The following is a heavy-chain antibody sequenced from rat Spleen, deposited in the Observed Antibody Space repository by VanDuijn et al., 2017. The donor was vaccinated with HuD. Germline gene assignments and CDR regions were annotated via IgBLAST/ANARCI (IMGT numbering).Heavy chain of an antibody. Sequence: EVHLVESGGGLAQPGRSLKLSCAGSGFIFSDYNMAWVRQAPKKGLEWVATIIYDGSRTYYRDSVKGRFTIFRDSAKSTLYLQMDSLRSEDTATYYCARRGYNYAYYFDYWGQGVMVTVSS. CDR2: IIYDGSRT. CDR1: GFIFSDYN. V-gene: IGHV5S10*01. CDR3: ARRGYNYAYYFDY. J-gene: IGHJ2*01. D-gene: IGHD1-4*01.